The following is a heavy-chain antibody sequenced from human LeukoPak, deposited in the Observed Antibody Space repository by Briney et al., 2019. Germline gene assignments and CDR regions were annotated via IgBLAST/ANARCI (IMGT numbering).Heavy chain of an antibody. Sequence: PGGSLRLSCVPSGLTFSRYWMHWVRQAPGKGLVWVSRINSDGSSITYADSVKGRFTISRDNAKNTLYLQMTSLRVEDTAVYYCGRGSGVADYWGQGALVTVSS. CDR2: INSDGSSI. V-gene: IGHV3-74*03. CDR3: GRGSGVADY. CDR1: GLTFSRYW. J-gene: IGHJ4*02. D-gene: IGHD7-27*01.